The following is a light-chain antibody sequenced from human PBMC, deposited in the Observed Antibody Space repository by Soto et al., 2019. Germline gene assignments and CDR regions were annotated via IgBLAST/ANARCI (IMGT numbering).Light chain of an antibody. CDR2: EVS. J-gene: IGLJ1*01. CDR3: CSYAGSSSYV. V-gene: IGLV2-23*02. Sequence: QSALTQPASVSGSPGQSITISCTGTSSDVGSYNLVSCYQQHPGNAPKLMIYEVSKRPSGVSNRFSGSKSGNTASLTISGLQAEDEADYYCCSYAGSSSYVFGTGTKLTVL. CDR1: SSDVGSYNL.